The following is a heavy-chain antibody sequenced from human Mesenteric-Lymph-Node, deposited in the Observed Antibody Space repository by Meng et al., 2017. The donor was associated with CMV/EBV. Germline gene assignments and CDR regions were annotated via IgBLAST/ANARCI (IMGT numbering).Heavy chain of an antibody. CDR1: GFTFDDYA. D-gene: IGHD3-22*01. V-gene: IGHV3-9*01. CDR3: ARGHDYYYDSSGPSFDP. Sequence: SLKISCAASGFTFDDYAMHWVRQAPGKGLEWVSGISWNSGSIGYADSVKGRFTISRDNAKNSLYLQMNSLRAEDTAVYYCARGHDYYYDSSGPSFDPWGQGTLVTVSS. CDR2: ISWNSGSI. J-gene: IGHJ5*02.